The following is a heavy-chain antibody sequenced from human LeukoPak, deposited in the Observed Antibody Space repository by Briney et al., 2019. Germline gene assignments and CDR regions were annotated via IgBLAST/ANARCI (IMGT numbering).Heavy chain of an antibody. CDR1: GYTFTSHY. CDR3: ARSPITNIWYYFDY. Sequence: ASMKISCKAPGYTFTSHYVHWVRQAPGQGPEWMGMINPSGGSTSYSQKFQGRVTMTRDTSTTTLYMDLSSLRSEDTAVYYCARSPITNIWYYFDYWGQGTLVTVSS. V-gene: IGHV1-46*01. J-gene: IGHJ4*02. D-gene: IGHD2-8*02. CDR2: INPSGGST.